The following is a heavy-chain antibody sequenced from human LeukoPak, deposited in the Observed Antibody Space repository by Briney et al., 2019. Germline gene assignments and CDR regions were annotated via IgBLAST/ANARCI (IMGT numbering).Heavy chain of an antibody. Sequence: PGGSLRPSCAASGFTFSSYWMHWVRQAPGKGLVWVSRINSDGSSTSYADSVKGRFTISRDNAKNTLYLQMNSLRAEDTAVYYCARDDVNRLNLLDYWGQGTLVTVSS. D-gene: IGHD2/OR15-2a*01. CDR2: INSDGSST. CDR3: ARDDVNRLNLLDY. CDR1: GFTFSSYW. V-gene: IGHV3-74*01. J-gene: IGHJ4*02.